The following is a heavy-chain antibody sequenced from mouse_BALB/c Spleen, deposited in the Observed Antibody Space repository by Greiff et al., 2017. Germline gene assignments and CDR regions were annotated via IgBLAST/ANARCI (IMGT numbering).Heavy chain of an antibody. J-gene: IGHJ4*01. CDR2: ISIYYDNT. Sequence: QVQLKESGPELVRPGESVKISCKGSGYTFTDYAMHWVKQSHVKSLEWIGVISIYYDNTNYNQKFKGKATMTVDKSSSTAYMELARLTSEDSAIYYCARNGNYPYYAMDYWGQGTSVTVSS. CDR1: GYTFTDYA. D-gene: IGHD2-1*01. V-gene: IGHV1-67*01. CDR3: ARNGNYPYYAMDY.